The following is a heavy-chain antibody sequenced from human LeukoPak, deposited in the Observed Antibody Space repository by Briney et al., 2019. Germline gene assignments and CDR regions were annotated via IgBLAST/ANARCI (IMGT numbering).Heavy chain of an antibody. Sequence: SETLSLTCTVSGGSISSGGYYWSWIRQHPGKGLEWIGYIYYSGSTYYNPFLKSRVTISVDTSKNQFSLKLSSVTAADTAVYYCARAGSSWYHHFFDYWGQGTLVTVSS. J-gene: IGHJ4*02. CDR1: GGSISSGGYY. V-gene: IGHV4-31*03. D-gene: IGHD6-13*01. CDR3: ARAGSSWYHHFFDY. CDR2: IYYSGST.